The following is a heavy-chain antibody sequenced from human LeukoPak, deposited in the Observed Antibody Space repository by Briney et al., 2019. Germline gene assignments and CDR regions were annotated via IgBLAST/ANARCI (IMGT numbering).Heavy chain of an antibody. CDR1: GGSISSSNW. Sequence: SETLSLTCAVSGGSISSSNWWSWVRQPPGKGLEWIGEFYHSGSTNYNPSLKSRVTISVDKSKNQFSLKLSSVTAADTAVYYCARDEYSSSWYFDYWGQGTLVTVSS. CDR2: FYHSGST. CDR3: ARDEYSSSWYFDY. V-gene: IGHV4-4*02. D-gene: IGHD6-13*01. J-gene: IGHJ4*02.